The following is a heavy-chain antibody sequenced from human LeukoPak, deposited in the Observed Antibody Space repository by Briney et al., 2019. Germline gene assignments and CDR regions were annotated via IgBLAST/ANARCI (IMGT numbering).Heavy chain of an antibody. CDR3: ARPRVPDS. CDR2: IKQDGSGT. Sequence: GGSLRLSCAASGFTFSTSWMSWARQASGKGREWVANIKQDGSGTKYVDSVKGRFTISRDNAKNSQYLQMNSLRAEDTAVYYCARPRVPDSWGQGTLVTVSS. J-gene: IGHJ4*02. V-gene: IGHV3-7*01. CDR1: GFTFSTSW.